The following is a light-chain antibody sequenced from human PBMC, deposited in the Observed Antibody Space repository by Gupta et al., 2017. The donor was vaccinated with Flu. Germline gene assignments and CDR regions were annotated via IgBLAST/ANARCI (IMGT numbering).Light chain of an antibody. CDR2: EVG. V-gene: IGLV2-14*01. Sequence: QSALTQPASVSGSPGQSITISCTGTSSDVGNYNYVSWYQQHPGKAPKLMMYEVGNRPSGVSNRFSGSKSGKTASLAISGLQAEDEADYYCSSYTSITQLVIFGGGTKLTVL. J-gene: IGLJ2*01. CDR1: SSDVGNYNY. CDR3: SSYTSITQLVI.